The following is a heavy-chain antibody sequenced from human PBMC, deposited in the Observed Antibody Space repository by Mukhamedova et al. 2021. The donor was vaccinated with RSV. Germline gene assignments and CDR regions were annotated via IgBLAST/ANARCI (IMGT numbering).Heavy chain of an antibody. Sequence: EWIGSIYYSGSTYYNPSLKSRVTISVDTSKNQFSLKLSSVTAADTAVYYCFFFFGGDCFDWFDPLGQGNLVTVSS. CDR3: FFFFGGDCFDWFDP. J-gene: IGHJ5*02. CDR2: IYYSGST. V-gene: IGHV4-39*07. D-gene: IGHD2-21*02.